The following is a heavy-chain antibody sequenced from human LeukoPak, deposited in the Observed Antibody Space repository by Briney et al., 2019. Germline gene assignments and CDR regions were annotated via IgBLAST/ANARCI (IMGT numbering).Heavy chain of an antibody. CDR2: ISVSGGST. D-gene: IGHD6-13*01. V-gene: IGHV3-23*01. CDR1: ASTFSSYA. Sequence: GRSLRLAWAASASTFSSYAISSVRQAPGKGLGWVSAISVSGGSTYYTDSVKGRFTISRAHSKNTLYLQMNSVTAEDPAVNYCAKEAPWVSSSWTDYYYSYGMDAWGQGTPVTVSS. J-gene: IGHJ6*02. CDR3: AKEAPWVSSSWTDYYYSYGMDA.